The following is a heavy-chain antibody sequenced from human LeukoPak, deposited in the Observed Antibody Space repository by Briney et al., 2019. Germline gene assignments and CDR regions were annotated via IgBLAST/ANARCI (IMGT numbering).Heavy chain of an antibody. Sequence: SETLSLTCTVSGGSISSGGHYWSWIRQPPGKGLEWIGYIYHSGSTYYNPSLKSRVTISVDSSKNQFSLKLTSVTAADTAVYYCARTASEYSISWIDWGQGTLVTVSS. CDR3: ARTASEYSISWID. J-gene: IGHJ1*01. V-gene: IGHV4-30-2*05. D-gene: IGHD6-13*01. CDR1: GGSISSGGHY. CDR2: IYHSGST.